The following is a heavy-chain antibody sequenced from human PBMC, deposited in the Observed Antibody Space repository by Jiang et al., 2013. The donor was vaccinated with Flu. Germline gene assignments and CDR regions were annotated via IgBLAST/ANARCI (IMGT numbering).Heavy chain of an antibody. J-gene: IGHJ6*02. Sequence: KPTQTLTLTCNVSGFSLKDSRLGVSWIRQPPGKALEWLAHIPSSDEESYTTSLKGRLTISKDTSKRQVVLIMTNLDPVDTATYYCARKRGSGYGWDYGLDVWGQG. CDR3: ARKRGSGYGWDYGLDV. V-gene: IGHV2-26*02. D-gene: IGHD5-12*01. CDR1: GFSLKDSRLG. CDR2: IPSSDEE.